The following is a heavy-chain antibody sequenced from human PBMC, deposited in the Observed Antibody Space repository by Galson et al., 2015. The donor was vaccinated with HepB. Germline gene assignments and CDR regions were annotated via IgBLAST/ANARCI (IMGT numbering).Heavy chain of an antibody. D-gene: IGHD1-1*01. Sequence: SLRLSCATSGFTFTAYNMHWVRQAPVKGLEWLAIISADGKTTFYADSVRGRFTISRDNSKNTVSLQMNSLRPDDTAVYYCAKDFNWNYGSWGQGTLVTVSS. V-gene: IGHV3-30*18. J-gene: IGHJ4*02. CDR3: AKDFNWNYGS. CDR1: GFTFTAYN. CDR2: ISADGKTT.